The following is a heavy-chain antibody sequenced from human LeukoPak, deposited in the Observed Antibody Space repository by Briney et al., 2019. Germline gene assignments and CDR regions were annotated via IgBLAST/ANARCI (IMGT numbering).Heavy chain of an antibody. CDR1: GGSISSYY. V-gene: IGHV4-59*01. J-gene: IGHJ5*02. D-gene: IGHD5-24*01. Sequence: SETLSLTCTVSGGSISSYYWSWIRQPPGKGLEWIGYIYYSGSTNYNPSLKSRVTISVDTSKNQFSLTLSSVTAADTAVYYCARDRGDGYNPWGQGTLVTVSS. CDR3: ARDRGDGYNP. CDR2: IYYSGST.